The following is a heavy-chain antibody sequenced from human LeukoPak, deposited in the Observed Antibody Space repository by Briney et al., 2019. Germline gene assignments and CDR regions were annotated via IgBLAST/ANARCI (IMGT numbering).Heavy chain of an antibody. J-gene: IGHJ4*02. CDR2: ISWNSGSI. CDR1: GFTFDDYA. Sequence: PGRSLRLSCAASGFTFDDYAMHWVRQAPGKGLEWVSGISWNSGSIGYADSVKGRFTISRDNAENSLYLQMNSLRAEDTALYYCAKDVADSSGYGLDYWGQGTLVTVSS. D-gene: IGHD3-22*01. V-gene: IGHV3-9*01. CDR3: AKDVADSSGYGLDY.